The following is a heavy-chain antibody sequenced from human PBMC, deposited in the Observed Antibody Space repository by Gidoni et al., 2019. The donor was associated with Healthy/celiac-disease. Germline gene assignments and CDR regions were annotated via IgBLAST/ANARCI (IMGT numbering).Heavy chain of an antibody. CDR2: MSGSGGST. Sequence: EVQLLESGGGLVQPGGSLRLSCAASGFTFSSYAMSWVRQAPGKGLEWVSAMSGSGGSTYYADSVKGRFTISRDNSKNTLYLQMNSLRAEDTAVYYCAKYYYDSSGYLDYWGQGTLVTVSS. V-gene: IGHV3-23*01. CDR1: GFTFSSYA. CDR3: AKYYYDSSGYLDY. J-gene: IGHJ4*02. D-gene: IGHD3-22*01.